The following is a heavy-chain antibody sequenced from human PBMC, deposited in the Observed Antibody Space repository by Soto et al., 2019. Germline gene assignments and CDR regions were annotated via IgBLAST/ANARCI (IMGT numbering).Heavy chain of an antibody. CDR2: IYYTGST. CDR3: ATYRRKDAEGFTTDY. D-gene: IGHD1-1*01. J-gene: IGHJ4*02. Sequence: SETLSLTCTVSGDSINHYYWSWIRQPPGKRPEWIGYIYYTGSTTYNPSLESRVTMSVDTSRNQFSLKLSSVNAADTAVYYCATYRRKDAEGFTTDYWGRGTLVTVSS. CDR1: GDSINHYY. V-gene: IGHV4-59*01.